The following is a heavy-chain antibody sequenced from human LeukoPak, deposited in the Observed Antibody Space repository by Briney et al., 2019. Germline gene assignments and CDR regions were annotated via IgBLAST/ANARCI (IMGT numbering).Heavy chain of an antibody. D-gene: IGHD3-22*01. CDR1: GYTFTSYY. J-gene: IGHJ3*02. Sequence: ASVKVSCKASGYTFTSYYMHWVRQAPGQGLEWMGIINPSGGSTSYAQKFQGRVTITADESTSTAYMELSSLRSEDTAVYYCARDYYDSSAHDAFDIWGQGTMVTVSS. CDR3: ARDYYDSSAHDAFDI. CDR2: INPSGGST. V-gene: IGHV1-46*01.